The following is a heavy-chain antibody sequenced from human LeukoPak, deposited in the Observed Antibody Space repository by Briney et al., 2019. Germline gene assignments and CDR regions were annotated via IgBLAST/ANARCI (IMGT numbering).Heavy chain of an antibody. CDR1: GGTFSSYA. V-gene: IGHV1-69*13. D-gene: IGHD6-13*01. CDR3: ARGPLYSSSWYSPYYYYYGMDV. Sequence: ASVKVSSKASGGTFSSYAISWVRQAPGQGLEWMGGIIPIFGTANYAQKFQGRVTITADESTSTAYMELSSLRSEDTAVYYCARGPLYSSSWYSPYYYYYGMDVWGQGTTVTVSS. J-gene: IGHJ6*02. CDR2: IIPIFGTA.